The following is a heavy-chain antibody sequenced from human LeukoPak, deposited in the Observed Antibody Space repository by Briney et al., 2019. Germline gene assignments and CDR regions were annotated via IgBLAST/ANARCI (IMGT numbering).Heavy chain of an antibody. J-gene: IGHJ4*02. V-gene: IGHV3-30*04. CDR3: ARQNSGSYYDY. CDR2: ISYVGSNK. CDR1: RFTFSSYA. D-gene: IGHD1-26*01. Sequence: GGSLRLSCAASRFTFSSYAMHWVRQAPGKGLEWVAFISYVGSNKYYADSVKGRFTISRVNSKNTLYLQMNSLRAEDTAVYYCARQNSGSYYDYWGQGTLVTVSS.